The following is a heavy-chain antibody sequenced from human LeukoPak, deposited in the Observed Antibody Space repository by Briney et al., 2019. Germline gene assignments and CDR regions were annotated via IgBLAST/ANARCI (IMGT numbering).Heavy chain of an antibody. CDR1: GGSFSGYY. CDR2: IHYSGST. D-gene: IGHD5-24*01. J-gene: IGHJ4*02. Sequence: SETLSLTCAVYGGSFSGYYWSWIRQPPGKGLEWIGSIHYSGSTYYNPSLQSRVTISIDTSKNQFSLKLSSVTAADTAVYYCARDVPDGYTYYFDYWGQGTLVTVSS. CDR3: ARDVPDGYTYYFDY. V-gene: IGHV4-34*01.